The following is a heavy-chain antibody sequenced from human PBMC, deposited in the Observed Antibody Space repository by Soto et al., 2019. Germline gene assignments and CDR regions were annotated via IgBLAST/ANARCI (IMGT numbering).Heavy chain of an antibody. CDR3: AGGGYSSSWYTNYYYYYGMDV. D-gene: IGHD6-13*01. CDR1: GLTFSSYA. J-gene: IGHJ6*02. CDR2: ISYDGSNK. V-gene: IGHV3-30-3*01. Sequence: PGGSLRLSCAASGLTFSSYAMHWVRQAPGKGLEWVAVISYDGSNKYYADSVKGRFTISRDNSKNTLYLQMNSLRAEDTAVYYCAGGGYSSSWYTNYYYYYGMDVWGQGTTVTVAS.